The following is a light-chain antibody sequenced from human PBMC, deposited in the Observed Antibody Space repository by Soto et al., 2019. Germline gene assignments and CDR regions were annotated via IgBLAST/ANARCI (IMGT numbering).Light chain of an antibody. CDR3: ATWDASLSLLYV. CDR1: SSNIGGNT. V-gene: IGLV1-44*01. J-gene: IGLJ1*01. Sequence: SVLTQPPSASGTPGQRVTISCSGSSSNIGGNTVNWYQQLPGTAPRLLIYNDRQRPSGVPDRFSASKSGTSASLAISGLQSEDEGDYYCATWDASLSLLYVFGTGTKVTVL. CDR2: NDR.